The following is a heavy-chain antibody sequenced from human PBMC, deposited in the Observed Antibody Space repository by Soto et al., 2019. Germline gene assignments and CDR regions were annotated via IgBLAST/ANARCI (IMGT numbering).Heavy chain of an antibody. CDR2: IYPGDSNT. V-gene: IGHV5-51*01. CDR3: ARHVAGTGEDY. CDR1: GYSFTSHW. Sequence: EVQLVQSGAEVKKPGESLKISCKGSGYSFTSHWIGWVRQMPGKGLEWMGIIYPGDSNTKYSPSFQGQVIISADKSNHTAYLHWSSLKASDSAMYYCARHVAGTGEDYWGQGTMVTVSS. J-gene: IGHJ4*02. D-gene: IGHD1-1*01.